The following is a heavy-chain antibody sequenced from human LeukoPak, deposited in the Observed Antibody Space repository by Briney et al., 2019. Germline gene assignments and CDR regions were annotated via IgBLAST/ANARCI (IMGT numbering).Heavy chain of an antibody. CDR1: GFTLTNYW. CDR3: ASSPNFYYYYMDV. J-gene: IGHJ6*03. CDR2: IYSNGIT. Sequence: GSLRLSCAASGFTLTNYWMGWVRQAPGKGLEWIGRIYSNGITNYNPSLKSRLTMSVDTSKKEFSLKLTSVTAADTGVYYCASSPNFYYYYMDVWGKGTTVTVSS. V-gene: IGHV4-59*10.